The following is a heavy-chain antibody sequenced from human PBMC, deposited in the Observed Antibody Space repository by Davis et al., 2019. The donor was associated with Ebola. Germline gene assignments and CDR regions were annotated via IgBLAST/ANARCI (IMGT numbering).Heavy chain of an antibody. CDR3: ARETYYYDSSGYHKGAFDI. J-gene: IGHJ3*02. Sequence: SETLSLTCTVSGGSISSYYWSWIRQPPGKGLEWIGEINHSGSTNYNPSLKSRVTISVDTSKNQFSLKLSSVTAADTAVYYCARETYYYDSSGYHKGAFDIWGQGTMVTVSS. CDR2: INHSGST. CDR1: GGSISSYY. D-gene: IGHD3-22*01. V-gene: IGHV4-59*01.